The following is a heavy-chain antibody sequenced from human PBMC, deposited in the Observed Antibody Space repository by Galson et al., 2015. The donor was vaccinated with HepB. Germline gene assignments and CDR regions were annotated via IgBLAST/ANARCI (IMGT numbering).Heavy chain of an antibody. CDR2: IWYDGSNK. CDR3: ARRHSKPLYYYMDV. Sequence: SLRLSCAASGFTFSSYGMHWVRQAPGKGLEWVAVIWYDGSNKYYADSVKGRFTISRDNSKNTLYLQMNSLRAEDTAVYYCARRHSKPLYYYMDVWGKGTTVTVSS. V-gene: IGHV3-33*01. CDR1: GFTFSSYG. D-gene: IGHD4-11*01. J-gene: IGHJ6*03.